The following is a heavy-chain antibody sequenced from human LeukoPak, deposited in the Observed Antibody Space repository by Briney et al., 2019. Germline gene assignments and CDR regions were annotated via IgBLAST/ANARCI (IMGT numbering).Heavy chain of an antibody. CDR2: ISYTGST. CDR1: GGSISPYF. CDR3: ARADYRGVTNFDP. V-gene: IGHV4-59*01. D-gene: IGHD3-10*01. Sequence: TSETLSLTCTVSGGSISPYFWSWMRQTPGKGLEWIGYISYTGSTNYNPALKSRVTISVDTSKNQFSLQLTSVTAADTAVYYCARADYRGVTNFDPWGQGTLVTVSS. J-gene: IGHJ5*02.